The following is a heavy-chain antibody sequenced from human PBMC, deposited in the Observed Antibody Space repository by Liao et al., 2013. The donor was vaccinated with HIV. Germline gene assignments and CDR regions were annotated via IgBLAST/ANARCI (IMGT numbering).Heavy chain of an antibody. J-gene: IGHJ5*01. Sequence: QVQLQQWGTGLLKPSETLSLTCGVFGGSFSGYYWRWIRQSPGKGLEWIGEVTHGGRTTYNPSLKSRVTISVDTSKNQFSLILTSLTAADTGRYYCARGEGFGNGDAPWGRGT. CDR2: VTHGGRT. D-gene: IGHD4-17*01. CDR3: ARGEGFGNGDAP. CDR1: GGSFSGYY. V-gene: IGHV4-34*01.